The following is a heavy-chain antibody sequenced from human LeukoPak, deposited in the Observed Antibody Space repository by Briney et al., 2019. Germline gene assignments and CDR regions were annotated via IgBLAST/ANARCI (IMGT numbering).Heavy chain of an antibody. V-gene: IGHV3-48*04. CDR3: ARYCSSSSCYMNSGCDYYYYYGMDV. J-gene: IGHJ6*02. Sequence: PGGSLRLSCAASGFTFSSYAMSWVRQAPGKGLEWVSYISSSGSTIYYAESVKGRVTISRDNAKNSLYLQMNSLRAEDTAVYYCARYCSSSSCYMNSGCDYYYYYGMDVWGQGPTVTVS. CDR1: GFTFSSYA. CDR2: ISSSGSTI. D-gene: IGHD2-2*02.